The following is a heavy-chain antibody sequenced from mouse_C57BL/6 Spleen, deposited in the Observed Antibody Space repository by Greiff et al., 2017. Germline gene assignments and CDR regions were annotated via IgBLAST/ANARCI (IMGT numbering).Heavy chain of an antibody. D-gene: IGHD1-1*01. J-gene: IGHJ4*01. Sequence: EVQRVESGGDLVKPGGSLKLSCAASGFTFSSYGMSWVRQTPDKRLEWVATISSGGSYTYYPDSVKGRFTISRDNAKNTLYLQMSSLKSEDTAMYYCARRGSTTVVDYYAMDYWGQGTSVTVSS. CDR2: ISSGGSYT. V-gene: IGHV5-6*01. CDR3: ARRGSTTVVDYYAMDY. CDR1: GFTFSSYG.